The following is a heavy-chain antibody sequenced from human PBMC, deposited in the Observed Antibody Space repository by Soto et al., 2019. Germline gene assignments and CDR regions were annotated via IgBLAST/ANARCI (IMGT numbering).Heavy chain of an antibody. J-gene: IGHJ6*02. CDR3: ARVGYYYDSSGFNDYYYGMDV. V-gene: IGHV1-18*01. CDR2: ISAYNGNT. Sequence: QVQLVQSGAEVKKPGASVKVSCKASGYTFTSYGISWVRQAPGQGLEWMGWISAYNGNTNYAQKLQGRVTMTTDTSTSTAYMELRSLRSDDTAVYYCARVGYYYDSSGFNDYYYGMDVWGQGTTVTVSS. D-gene: IGHD3-22*01. CDR1: GYTFTSYG.